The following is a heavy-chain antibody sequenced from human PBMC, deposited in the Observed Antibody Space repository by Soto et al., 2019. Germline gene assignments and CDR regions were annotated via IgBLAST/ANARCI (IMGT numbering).Heavy chain of an antibody. CDR1: GDSVSSNSAA. D-gene: IGHD1-1*01. Sequence: SQTLSLTCVISGDSVSSNSAAWNWIRQSPSRGLEWLGRTYYRSKWYNDYAVSVKSRITINPDTSKNQFSLQLNSVTPEDTAVYYCARGGWNDASALGYYYMDVWGKGTTVTVSS. J-gene: IGHJ6*03. CDR2: TYYRSKWYN. V-gene: IGHV6-1*01. CDR3: ARGGWNDASALGYYYMDV.